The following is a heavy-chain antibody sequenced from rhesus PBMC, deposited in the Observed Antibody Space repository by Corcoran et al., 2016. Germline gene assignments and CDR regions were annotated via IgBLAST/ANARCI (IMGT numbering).Heavy chain of an antibody. CDR3: ARQVGSGWSKRFDY. CDR1: GGSISGGYD. D-gene: IGHD6S26*01. Sequence: QVQLQESGPGLVKPSETLSLTCAVSGGSISGGYDWSWIRQPPGKGLEWIGYIYGSSGSTNSNPSLKNRVTISKDTSKNQFSLKLSSVTAADTAVYYCARQVGSGWSKRFDYWGQGVLVTVSS. V-gene: IGHV4-76*01. J-gene: IGHJ4*01. CDR2: IYGSSGST.